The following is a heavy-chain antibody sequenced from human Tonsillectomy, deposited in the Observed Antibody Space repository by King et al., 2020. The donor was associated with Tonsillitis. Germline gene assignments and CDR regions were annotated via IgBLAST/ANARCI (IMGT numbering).Heavy chain of an antibody. CDR2: INPNSGGT. Sequence: QLVQSGAEVKKPGASVKVSCKASGYTFTGYYMHWVRQAPGQGLEWMGWINPNSGGTNYAQKFQGRVTMTRDTSLSTAYMELSRLRSDGTAVYYCAREGRGYSYGQAFDYWGQGTLVTVSS. V-gene: IGHV1-2*02. CDR1: GYTFTGYY. D-gene: IGHD5-18*01. CDR3: AREGRGYSYGQAFDY. J-gene: IGHJ4*02.